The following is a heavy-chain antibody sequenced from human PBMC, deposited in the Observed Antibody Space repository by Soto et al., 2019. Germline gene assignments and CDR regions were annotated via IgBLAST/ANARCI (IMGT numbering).Heavy chain of an antibody. D-gene: IGHD2-2*01. Sequence: GGSLRLSCAASGFTFSSHAMSWVRQATGKGLEWVSAISGSGGSTYYADSVKGRFTISRDNSKNTLYLQMNSLRAEDTAVYYCAKVVCSSTRCYAMSGIKFDYWGQGTLVTVSS. V-gene: IGHV3-23*01. CDR1: GFTFSSHA. CDR2: ISGSGGST. J-gene: IGHJ4*02. CDR3: AKVVCSSTRCYAMSGIKFDY.